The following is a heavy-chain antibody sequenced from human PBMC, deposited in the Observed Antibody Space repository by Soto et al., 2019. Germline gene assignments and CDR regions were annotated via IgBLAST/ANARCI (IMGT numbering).Heavy chain of an antibody. J-gene: IGHJ4*02. V-gene: IGHV3-73*02. CDR1: GFIFNGSA. Sequence: QLVESGGGLVQPGGSLKLSCAASGFIFNGSAIHWVRQASGKGLEWLGRIRDRANNYATAYAASVNTTFTISRDDSKSTAYLQMDRLTTEDTPLYYCTGLRYYYDDSGSDYWGQGTLVTVSS. CDR2: IRDRANNYAT. D-gene: IGHD3-22*01. CDR3: TGLRYYYDDSGSDY.